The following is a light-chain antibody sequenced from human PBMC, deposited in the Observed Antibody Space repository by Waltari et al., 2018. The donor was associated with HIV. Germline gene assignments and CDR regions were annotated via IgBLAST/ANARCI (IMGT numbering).Light chain of an antibody. CDR1: QRISSN. CDR3: QQYINWPPYT. Sequence: EIVMTQSPATLSVSPGERVTLSCRASQRISSNLVWYQQKPGQVTRLLIYDASTRATGIPTRFSGSGSGTEFTLTISSLQSEDFAVYYCQQYINWPPYTFGQGTKLQIK. V-gene: IGKV3-15*01. J-gene: IGKJ2*01. CDR2: DAS.